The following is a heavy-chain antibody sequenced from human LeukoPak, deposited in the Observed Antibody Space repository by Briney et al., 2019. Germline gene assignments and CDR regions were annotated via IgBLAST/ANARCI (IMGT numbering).Heavy chain of an antibody. CDR1: GFTFSTYW. V-gene: IGHV3-74*01. CDR2: INSDGSST. J-gene: IGHJ5*02. Sequence: GESLKISCAASGFTFSTYWMHWVRQEPGKGLVWVSRINSDGSSTIYADSVKGRFTISRDNAKNSLYLQMNSLRAEDTAVYYCARSTTDFWSGDFDPWGQGTLVTVSS. CDR3: ARSTTDFWSGDFDP. D-gene: IGHD3-3*01.